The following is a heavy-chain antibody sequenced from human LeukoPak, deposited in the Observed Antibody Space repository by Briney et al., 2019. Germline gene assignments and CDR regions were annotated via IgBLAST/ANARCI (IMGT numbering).Heavy chain of an antibody. D-gene: IGHD4-17*01. V-gene: IGHV1-8*01. Sequence: ASVKVSCKASGCTFTSYDINWVRQATGQGLEWMGWMNPNSGNTGYAQKFQGRVTMTRNTSISTAYMELSSLRSEDTAVYYCARGRYDYGDFHYYYYYMDVWGKGTTVTISS. CDR1: GCTFTSYD. CDR2: MNPNSGNT. CDR3: ARGRYDYGDFHYYYYYMDV. J-gene: IGHJ6*03.